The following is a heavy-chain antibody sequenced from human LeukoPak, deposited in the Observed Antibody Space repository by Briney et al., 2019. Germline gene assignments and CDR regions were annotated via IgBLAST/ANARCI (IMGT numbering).Heavy chain of an antibody. CDR2: IKSKTDGETT. J-gene: IGHJ4*02. CDR1: GFTFSNAW. V-gene: IGHV3-15*01. Sequence: GGSLRLSCAASGFTFSNAWMSWVRQAPGKGLEWVGRIKSKTDGETTDYAAPVKGRFTISRDDSKNTLYLQMNSLKTEDTAVYYCTTGNDSYGYFFDYWGQGTLVTVSS. CDR3: TTGNDSYGYFFDY. D-gene: IGHD5-18*01.